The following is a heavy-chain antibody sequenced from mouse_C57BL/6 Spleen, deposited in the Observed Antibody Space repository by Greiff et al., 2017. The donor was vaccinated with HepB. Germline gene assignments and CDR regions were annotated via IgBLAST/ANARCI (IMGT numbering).Heavy chain of an antibody. CDR2: IDPSDSYT. CDR1: GYTFTSYW. Sequence: VQLQQPGAELVMPGASVKLSCKASGYTFTSYWMHWVKQRPGQGLEWIGEIDPSDSYTNYNQKFKGKSTWTVDKSSSTAYMQLSSLTSEDSAVYYCARRGYGSFAYWGQGTLVTVSA. J-gene: IGHJ3*01. CDR3: ARRGYGSFAY. D-gene: IGHD1-1*01. V-gene: IGHV1-69*01.